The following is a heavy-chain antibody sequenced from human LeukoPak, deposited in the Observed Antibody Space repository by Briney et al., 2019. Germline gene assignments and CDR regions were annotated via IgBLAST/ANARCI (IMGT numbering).Heavy chain of an antibody. V-gene: IGHV3-23*01. CDR2: ISGSGGST. J-gene: IGHJ6*02. CDR3: AKDPIVVVPAALPGGQYYYYYYGMDV. Sequence: PGGSLRLSCVASGFTFSSYAMTWVRQAPGKGLEWVSAISGSGGSTYYADSVKGRFTISRGNSKNTLYLQMNSLRAEDTAVYYCAKDPIVVVPAALPGGQYYYYYYGMDVWGQGTTVTVSS. CDR1: GFTFSSYA. D-gene: IGHD2-2*01.